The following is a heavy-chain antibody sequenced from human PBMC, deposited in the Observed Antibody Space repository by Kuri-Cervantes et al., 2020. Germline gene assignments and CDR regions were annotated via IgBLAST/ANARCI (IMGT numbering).Heavy chain of an antibody. CDR3: ARGAGWWLEPLDGMDV. CDR1: GFTFSSYA. V-gene: IGHV3-30-3*01. J-gene: IGHJ6*02. CDR2: ISYDGSNK. Sequence: LSLTCAASGFTFSSYAMHWVRQAPGKGLEWVAVISYDGSNKYYADSVKGRFTISRDNSKNTLYLQMNSLRAEDTAVYYCARGAGWWLEPLDGMDVWGQGTTVTVSS. D-gene: IGHD2-15*01.